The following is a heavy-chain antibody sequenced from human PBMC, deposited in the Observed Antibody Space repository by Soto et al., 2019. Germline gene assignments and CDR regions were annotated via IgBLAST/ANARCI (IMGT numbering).Heavy chain of an antibody. CDR3: AREGWDSAYYYYGMDV. CDR2: IIPIFGTA. V-gene: IGHV1-69*06. CDR1: GGTFSSYA. D-gene: IGHD1-26*01. J-gene: IGHJ6*02. Sequence: QVQLVQSGAEVKKPGSSVKVSCKASGGTFSSYAISWVRQAPGQGPEWMGGIIPIFGTANYAQKFQGRGTITADNSTSTAYMELSSLRSEDTAVYYWAREGWDSAYYYYGMDVGGQGTTVTVSS.